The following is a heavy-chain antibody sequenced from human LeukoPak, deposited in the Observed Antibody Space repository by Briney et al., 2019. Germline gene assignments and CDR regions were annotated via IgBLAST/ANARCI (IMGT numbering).Heavy chain of an antibody. V-gene: IGHV1-69*05. CDR1: GGTFSSYA. Sequence: SVKVSCKASGGTFSSYAISWVRQAPGQGLEWMGGIIPIFGTANYAQKFQGRVTMTRDMSTSTVYMELSSLRSEDTAVYYCARDLASDVLLWFGEPTGDWGQGTLVTVSS. CDR2: IIPIFGTA. J-gene: IGHJ4*02. D-gene: IGHD3-10*01. CDR3: ARDLASDVLLWFGEPTGD.